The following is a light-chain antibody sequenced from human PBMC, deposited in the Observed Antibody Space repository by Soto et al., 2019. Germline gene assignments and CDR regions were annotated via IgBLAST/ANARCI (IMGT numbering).Light chain of an antibody. Sequence: EIVMTQSPATLSVSPGERVTLSCRASQSAISNLAWYQQKPGQTPRLLIYDASTMATDIPSRFSGSGSGTDFTLTISSLLSEDFAIYYCHQYYKWPVTFGRGTKVEIQ. CDR1: QSAISN. J-gene: IGKJ4*01. V-gene: IGKV3-15*01. CDR3: HQYYKWPVT. CDR2: DAS.